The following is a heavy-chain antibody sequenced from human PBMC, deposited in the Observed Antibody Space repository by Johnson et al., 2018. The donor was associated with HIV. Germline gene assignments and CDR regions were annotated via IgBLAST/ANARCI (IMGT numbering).Heavy chain of an antibody. CDR3: ARGGGS. CDR1: GFTFDDYA. V-gene: IGHV3-49*04. Sequence: VQLVESGGGLVQPGRSLRLSCTASGFTFDDYAMSWVRQAPGKGLEWVGFIRSKAYGGTTEYAASVKGRFIISRDDSKSIAYLQMNSLKTEDTAVYYCARGGGSWGQGTMVTVSS. CDR2: IRSKAYGGTT. D-gene: IGHD3-16*01. J-gene: IGHJ3*01.